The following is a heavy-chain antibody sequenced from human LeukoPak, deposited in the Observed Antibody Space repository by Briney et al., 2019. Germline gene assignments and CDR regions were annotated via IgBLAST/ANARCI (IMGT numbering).Heavy chain of an antibody. CDR2: IYHSGST. CDR1: GGSISSSNW. CDR3: AKSGGYGLIDY. Sequence: SETLSLTCAVSGGSISSSNWWSWVRQPPGKGLEWIGEIYHSGSTNYNSSLKSRVTISIDTSKNLVSLKLSSMTAADTAVYYCAKSGGYGLIDYWGQGTLVTVSS. J-gene: IGHJ4*01. D-gene: IGHD1-26*01. V-gene: IGHV4-4*02.